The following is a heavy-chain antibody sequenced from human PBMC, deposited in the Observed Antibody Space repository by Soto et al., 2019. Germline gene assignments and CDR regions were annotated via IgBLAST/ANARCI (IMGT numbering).Heavy chain of an antibody. CDR2: FDPEDGET. J-gene: IGHJ5*02. CDR1: GYTFRAIS. V-gene: IGHV1-24*01. Sequence: QVQLAQTGAEVKKPGASVKVSCKVSGYTFRAISIHWVRQAPGKGLEWLGGFDPEDGETIYAQKFQGRVTMTEGSSTHTAYMVLSSLSSEDTAVYFCVSEERTATWSPWFDPWGQGTLVTVS. CDR3: VSEERTATWSPWFDP. D-gene: IGHD2-15*01.